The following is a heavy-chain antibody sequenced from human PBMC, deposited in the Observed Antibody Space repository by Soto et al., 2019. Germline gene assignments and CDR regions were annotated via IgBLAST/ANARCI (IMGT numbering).Heavy chain of an antibody. CDR2: ISGSGGST. D-gene: IGHD3-10*01. CDR1: GFTFSSYA. CDR3: AKAAGAITMVRGVFRSDAFDI. J-gene: IGHJ3*02. Sequence: GGSLRLSCAASGFTFSSYAMSWVRQAPGKGLEWVSAISGSGGSTYYADSVKGRFTISRDNSKNTLYLQMNSLRAEDTAVYYCAKAAGAITMVRGVFRSDAFDIWGQGTMVTVS. V-gene: IGHV3-23*01.